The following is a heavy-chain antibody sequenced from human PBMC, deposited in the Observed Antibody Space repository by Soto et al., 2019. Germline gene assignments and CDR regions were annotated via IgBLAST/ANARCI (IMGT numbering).Heavy chain of an antibody. J-gene: IGHJ4*02. D-gene: IGHD3-22*01. CDR1: GFSLSTSGMR. CDR2: IDWDDDK. Sequence: SGPTLVNPTQTLTLTCNFSGFSLSTSGMRVSWIRQPPGKALEWLARIDWDDDKFYGTSLKTRLTISKDTSKNQVVLTMTNMDPVDTATYYCARSTYYYDSSGYYFDYWGQGTLVTVSS. CDR3: ARSTYYYDSSGYYFDY. V-gene: IGHV2-70*04.